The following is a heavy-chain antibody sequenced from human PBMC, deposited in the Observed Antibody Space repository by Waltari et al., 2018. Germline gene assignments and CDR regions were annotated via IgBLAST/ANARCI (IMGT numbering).Heavy chain of an antibody. CDR1: GGTFSSYA. CDR3: ADIAARRGVNWFDP. Sequence: QVQLVQSGAAVKKPGSSVKVSCKASGGTFSSYAISWVRQAPGQGLEWMGRIIPILGIANYAQKFQGRVTITADKATSTAYMELSSLRSEDTAVYYCADIAARRGVNWFDPWGQGTLVTVSS. D-gene: IGHD6-6*01. CDR2: IIPILGIA. J-gene: IGHJ5*02. V-gene: IGHV1-69*04.